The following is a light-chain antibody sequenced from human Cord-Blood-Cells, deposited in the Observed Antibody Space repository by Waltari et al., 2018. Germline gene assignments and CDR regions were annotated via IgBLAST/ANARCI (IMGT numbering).Light chain of an antibody. CDR3: QQSYSTLLYT. J-gene: IGKJ2*01. Sequence: DIQMTQSPSSLSASVGDRVTITCRASQSISSYLNWYQQKPGKAPKLLIYAASSLQSRVPSRFSGSGSGTDFTLTISSLQPEELATDYCQQSYSTLLYTFGQGTKLEIK. CDR2: AAS. CDR1: QSISSY. V-gene: IGKV1-39*01.